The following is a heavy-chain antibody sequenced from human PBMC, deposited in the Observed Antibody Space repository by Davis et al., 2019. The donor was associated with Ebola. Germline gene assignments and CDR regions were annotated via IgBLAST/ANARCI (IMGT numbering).Heavy chain of an antibody. D-gene: IGHD2-15*01. CDR3: ARGPVVVAATRPGYFQH. Sequence: AASVKVSCKASGGTFSSYAISWVRQAPGQGREWMGGIIPIFGTANYAQKFQGRVTITADKSTSTAYMELSSLRSEETAVYYCARGPVVVAATRPGYFQHWGQGTLVTVSS. J-gene: IGHJ1*01. CDR2: IIPIFGTA. CDR1: GGTFSSYA. V-gene: IGHV1-69*06.